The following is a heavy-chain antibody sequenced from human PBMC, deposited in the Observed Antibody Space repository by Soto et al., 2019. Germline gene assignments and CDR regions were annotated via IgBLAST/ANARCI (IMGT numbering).Heavy chain of an antibody. CDR2: IYPTGST. Sequence: QVQLQESGPGLVKPSETLSLSCTVSGGSFSSYYCNWVRKSAGKGLEWIGRIYPTGSTTYNHSLKSRLNMSVGMSMNRFSLGLTSMTAADTAVYYCATGLSEIVPGAIDTWGQGTLVTVSS. CDR3: ATGLSEIVPGAIDT. V-gene: IGHV4-4*07. CDR1: GGSFSSYY. J-gene: IGHJ5*02. D-gene: IGHD2-2*01.